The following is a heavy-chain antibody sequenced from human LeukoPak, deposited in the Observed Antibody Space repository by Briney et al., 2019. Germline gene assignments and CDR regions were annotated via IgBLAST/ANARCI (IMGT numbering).Heavy chain of an antibody. D-gene: IGHD2-15*01. J-gene: IGHJ4*02. CDR3: ARDNIVVVAATKAYYFDY. CDR1: VYSITSGYY. Sequence: TSETLSLTCTVSVYSITSGYYCGWIRQPPGKGLEWIGIIYNSGSSYYNTSLTTRVTISVDTSKTQFSLKLSYVTAAATAVYYCARDNIVVVAATKAYYFDYWGQGNLVTVSS. CDR2: IYNSGSS. V-gene: IGHV4-38-2*02.